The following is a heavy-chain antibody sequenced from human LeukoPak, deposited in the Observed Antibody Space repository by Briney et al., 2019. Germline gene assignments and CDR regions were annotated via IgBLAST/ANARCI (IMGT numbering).Heavy chain of an antibody. Sequence: SGTLSLTCTVSGASTSSSNWWTWVRQPPGEALEWIGEIYHAGSTKYNPSLRSRLTISVDKSKNSFSLSLTSVTAADTAFYYCARSAAVTGQFDFWGPGTLVTVSS. V-gene: IGHV4-4*02. CDR2: IYHAGST. CDR3: ARSAAVTGQFDF. J-gene: IGHJ4*02. D-gene: IGHD6-19*01. CDR1: GASTSSSNW.